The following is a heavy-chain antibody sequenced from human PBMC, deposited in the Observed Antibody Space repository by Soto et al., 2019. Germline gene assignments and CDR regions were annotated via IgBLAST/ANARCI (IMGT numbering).Heavy chain of an antibody. D-gene: IGHD3-22*01. V-gene: IGHV1-69*12. J-gene: IGHJ4*02. CDR3: ANRAYYYYSSGYYRYYFDY. CDR2: IIPIFGTA. CDR1: GGTFSSYA. Sequence: QVQLVQSGAEVKKPGSSVKVSCKASGGTFSSYAISWVRQAPGQGLEWMGGIIPIFGTANYAQKFQGRVTITADESTSTAYMELSSLRSEDTAVYYCANRAYYYYSSGYYRYYFDYWGQGTLVTVSS.